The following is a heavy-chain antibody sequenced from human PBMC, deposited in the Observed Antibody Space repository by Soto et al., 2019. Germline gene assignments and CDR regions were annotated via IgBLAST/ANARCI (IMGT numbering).Heavy chain of an antibody. CDR1: RDSITSYY. CDR3: ARTLDYMDV. V-gene: IGHV4-59*01. CDR2: IYXSGST. J-gene: IGHJ6*03. Sequence: XXTLSLTCTVSRDSITSYYWSWIRQPPGKGMEWXGYIYXSGSTNYNHSXXSRVTISXXKSKNQFFMKLSSVTAADTAVYYCARTLDYMDVWGKGTTVTVSS.